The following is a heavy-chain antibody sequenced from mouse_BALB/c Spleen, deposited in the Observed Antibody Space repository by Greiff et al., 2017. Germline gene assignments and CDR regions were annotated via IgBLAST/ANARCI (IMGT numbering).Heavy chain of an antibody. CDR2: IDPETGGT. V-gene: IGHV1-15*01. CDR3: TREGVYD. D-gene: IGHD2-3*01. Sequence: QVQLQQSGAELVRPGASVTLSCKASGYTFTDYEMHWVKQTPVHGLEWIGAIDPETGGTAYNQKFKGKATLTADKSSSTAYMELRSLTSEDSAVYYCTREGVYDWGQGTSVTVAS. J-gene: IGHJ4*01. CDR1: GYTFTDYE.